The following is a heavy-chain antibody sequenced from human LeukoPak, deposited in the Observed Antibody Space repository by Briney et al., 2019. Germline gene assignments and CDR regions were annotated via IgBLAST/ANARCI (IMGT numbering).Heavy chain of an antibody. CDR1: GDSISSGR. D-gene: IGHD6-13*01. Sequence: ETLSLTCSVSGDSISSGRNYWGWIRQSPGKGLEWVSAISGSGGSTYYADSVKGRFTISRDNSKNTLYLQMNSLRAEDTAVYYCAKSREPRKGIAAAGPPYYFDYWGQGTLVTVSS. CDR3: AKSREPRKGIAAAGPPYYFDY. J-gene: IGHJ4*02. CDR2: ISGSGGST. V-gene: IGHV3-23*01.